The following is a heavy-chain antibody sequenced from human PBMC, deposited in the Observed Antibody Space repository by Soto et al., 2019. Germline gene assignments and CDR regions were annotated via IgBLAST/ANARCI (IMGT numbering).Heavy chain of an antibody. J-gene: IGHJ4*02. CDR2: MNMDGSRT. CDR1: GFTFSIYW. V-gene: IGHV3-74*01. Sequence: EVQLVESGGGLVQPGGSLRLSCAASGFTFSIYWMNWVRQAPGKGLVWVSRMNMDGSRTSYAAFAEGRFTISRDDAMSAVNLQMINLRAEDTAVYYCVRGEGDRYDGHGYLGRHWGQGNLVTVSS. D-gene: IGHD3-16*01. CDR3: VRGEGDRYDGHGYLGRH.